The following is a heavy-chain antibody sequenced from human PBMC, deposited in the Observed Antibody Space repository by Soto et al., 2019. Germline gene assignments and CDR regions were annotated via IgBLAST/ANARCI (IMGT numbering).Heavy chain of an antibody. V-gene: IGHV4-59*01. Sequence: SETLSLTCTVSGGSISSYYWSWIRQPPGKGLEWIGYIYYSGSTNYNPSIKSRVTISVDTSKNQFSLKLSSVTAADTAVYYCARYSGYDRSDFDYWGQGTLVTVSS. CDR1: GGSISSYY. D-gene: IGHD5-12*01. CDR2: IYYSGST. J-gene: IGHJ4*02. CDR3: ARYSGYDRSDFDY.